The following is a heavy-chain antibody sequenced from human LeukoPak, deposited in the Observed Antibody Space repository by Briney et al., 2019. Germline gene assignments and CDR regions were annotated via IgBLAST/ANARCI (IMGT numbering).Heavy chain of an antibody. CDR2: IYNSGKT. CDR1: GYSISSGYY. V-gene: IGHV4-38-2*01. Sequence: SETLSLTCAVSGYSISSGYYWGWIRPPPGKGLEWIGIIYNSGKTYYNPSLKSRVSISVDTSKNQFSLKLSSVTAADTAVYYCAKRGVTWYFDYWGQGILVTVSS. D-gene: IGHD3-10*01. J-gene: IGHJ4*01. CDR3: AKRGVTWYFDY.